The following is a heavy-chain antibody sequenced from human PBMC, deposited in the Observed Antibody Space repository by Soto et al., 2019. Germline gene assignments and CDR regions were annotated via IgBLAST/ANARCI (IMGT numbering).Heavy chain of an antibody. CDR2: IYPGDSDT. J-gene: IGHJ6*02. V-gene: IGHV5-51*01. CDR1: GYSFTIYL. Sequence: GESLKISCKGSGYSFTIYLIGWVRQLPGKGLEWMGIIYPGDSDTRYSPSFQGQVTISADKSISTAYLQWSSLKASDTAMYYCARRDSSSSWCRLDVWGQGTTVTVSS. CDR3: ARRDSSSSWCRLDV. D-gene: IGHD6-6*01.